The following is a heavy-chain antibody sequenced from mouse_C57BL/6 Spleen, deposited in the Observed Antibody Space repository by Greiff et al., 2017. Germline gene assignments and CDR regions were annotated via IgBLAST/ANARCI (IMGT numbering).Heavy chain of an antibody. D-gene: IGHD1-1*01. CDR2: IHPNSGST. V-gene: IGHV1-64*01. Sequence: QVQLQQPGAELVKPGASVKLSCKASGYTFTSYWMHWVKQRPGQGLEWIGMIHPNSGSTNYNEKFKSKATLTVDKSTSTAYMQLSSLTSEDSAVYYCARHGSAYFDYWGQGTTLTVSS. J-gene: IGHJ2*01. CDR3: ARHGSAYFDY. CDR1: GYTFTSYW.